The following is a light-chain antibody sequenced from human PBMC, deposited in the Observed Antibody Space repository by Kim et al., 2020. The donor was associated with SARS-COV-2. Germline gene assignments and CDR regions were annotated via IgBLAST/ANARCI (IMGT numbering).Light chain of an antibody. V-gene: IGKV4-1*01. J-gene: IGKJ1*01. CDR2: WAS. CDR3: QQYYSRPLA. Sequence: DIVMTQSPDSLAVSLGERATINCKSSRSVLYSSNNKNYVAWYQQKPGQPPKLLIYWASTRESGVPDRFSGSGSGADFTLTISSLQAEDVAVYYGQQYYSRPLAFGQGTKVDIK. CDR1: RSVLYSSNNKNY.